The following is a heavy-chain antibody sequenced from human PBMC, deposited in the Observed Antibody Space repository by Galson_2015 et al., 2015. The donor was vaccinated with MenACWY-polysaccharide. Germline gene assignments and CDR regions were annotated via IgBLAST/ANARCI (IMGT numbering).Heavy chain of an antibody. D-gene: IGHD3-16*01. CDR1: GFTFNSYW. V-gene: IGHV3-74*01. J-gene: IGHJ4*02. CDR2: INNDGSST. CDR3: VRDNGGIDY. Sequence: SLRLSCAASGFTFNSYWMHWVRPAPGKGLVWVSHINNDGSSTNYADSVKGRFTISRDNAKNTLYLQMKSLRAEDTAVYYCVRDNGGIDYWGQGTLVTVSS.